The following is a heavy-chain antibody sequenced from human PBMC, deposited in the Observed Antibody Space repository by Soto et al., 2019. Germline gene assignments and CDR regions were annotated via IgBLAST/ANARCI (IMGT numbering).Heavy chain of an antibody. D-gene: IGHD2-15*01. J-gene: IGHJ4*02. Sequence: EVQLVESGGGLVQPGGSLSLSCAASGFTFSGYWMTWARQAPGKGLEWVAQIKDDGSEKFYVDSVEGRFTISRDNADNLLYLQMHSLRAEDTAVYFCARDGYCSGGRCYRRNDYWGQGTLVIVSS. V-gene: IGHV3-7*01. CDR1: GFTFSGYW. CDR2: IKDDGSEK. CDR3: ARDGYCSGGRCYRRNDY.